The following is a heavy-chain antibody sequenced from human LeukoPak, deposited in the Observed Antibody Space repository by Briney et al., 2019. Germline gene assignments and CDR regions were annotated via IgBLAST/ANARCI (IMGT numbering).Heavy chain of an antibody. V-gene: IGHV3-66*01. J-gene: IGHJ3*02. CDR3: VRDSLANSMWELLRLYAFDM. D-gene: IGHD1-26*01. Sequence: GGSLRLSCAASKFTVSSKYMSWVRQAPGKGLEWVSVIYSGGSTHYADSVKGRFTISRDNSKNTLYLQMNSLRAEDTAVYYCVRDSLANSMWELLRLYAFDMWGLGTMVTVSS. CDR2: IYSGGST. CDR1: KFTVSSKY.